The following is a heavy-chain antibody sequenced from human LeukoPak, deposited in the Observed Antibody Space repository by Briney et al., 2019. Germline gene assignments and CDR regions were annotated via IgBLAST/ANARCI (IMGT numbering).Heavy chain of an antibody. J-gene: IGHJ5*02. Sequence: GGSLRLSCAASGFTFSSFDMNWVRQAPGKGLEWLSYISNSGSTMYYADSVKGRFTVSRDNAKNSLYLQMNSPRAEDTAVYYCARDRYYDSFDYYTGDPWGQGTLVTVSS. V-gene: IGHV3-48*03. D-gene: IGHD3-22*01. CDR1: GFTFSSFD. CDR2: ISNSGSTM. CDR3: ARDRYYDSFDYYTGDP.